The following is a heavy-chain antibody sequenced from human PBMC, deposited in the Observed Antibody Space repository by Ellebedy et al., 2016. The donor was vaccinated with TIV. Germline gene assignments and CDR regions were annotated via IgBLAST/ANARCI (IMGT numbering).Heavy chain of an antibody. Sequence: ASVKVSCKASGYTFTGYYMHWVRQAPGQGLEWMGWINPNSGGTNYAQKFQGRVTMTRDTSISTAYMELSRLRSDDTAVYYCARVPPPCSGGSCPPNWFDPWGQGTLVTVSS. CDR1: GYTFTGYY. D-gene: IGHD2-15*01. J-gene: IGHJ5*02. CDR2: INPNSGGT. V-gene: IGHV1-2*02. CDR3: ARVPPPCSGGSCPPNWFDP.